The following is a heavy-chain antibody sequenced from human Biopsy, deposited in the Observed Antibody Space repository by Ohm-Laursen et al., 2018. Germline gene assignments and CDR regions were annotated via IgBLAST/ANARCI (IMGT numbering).Heavy chain of an antibody. V-gene: IGHV4-59*01. J-gene: IGHJ6*02. Sequence: SETLSLTCTVSGGSISRDYWAWIRQPPGKGLQWIGYTYYSGSTNYNPSLNSRVTIAVDTSKNQFPLRLTSVTAADTAVYYCVRSNYHYYGFDVWGQGTTVTVSS. CDR2: TYYSGST. CDR3: VRSNYHYYGFDV. CDR1: GGSISRDY.